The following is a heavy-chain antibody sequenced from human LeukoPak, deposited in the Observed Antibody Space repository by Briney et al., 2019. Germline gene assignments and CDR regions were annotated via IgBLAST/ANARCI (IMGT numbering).Heavy chain of an antibody. CDR1: GFTFSTYA. CDR2: ISNDGSNK. CDR3: ARDSHPAGATDPNDAFNI. Sequence: PGGSLRLSCAASGFTFSTYAMHWVRQAPGKGMGWVAAISNDGSNKYYANSVKGRFTISRDNSKNTLYLQMNSLRAEDTAVYYCARDSHPAGATDPNDAFNIWGQGTMVTVSS. V-gene: IGHV3-30-3*01. J-gene: IGHJ3*02. D-gene: IGHD1-26*01.